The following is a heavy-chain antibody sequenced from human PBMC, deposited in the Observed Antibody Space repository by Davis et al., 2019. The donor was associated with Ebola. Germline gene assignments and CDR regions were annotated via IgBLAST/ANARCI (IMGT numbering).Heavy chain of an antibody. D-gene: IGHD3-3*01. V-gene: IGHV3-23*03. J-gene: IGHJ6*02. CDR2: INSDGSGT. Sequence: PGGSLRLSCAASGFTFSSYAMSWLRQAPGKGLEWVSLINSDGSGTTYADSVKGRFTISRDNSKNTLYLQMNSLRDEDTAVYYCARVGGDLRGMDVWGQGTTVTVSS. CDR1: GFTFSSYA. CDR3: ARVGGDLRGMDV.